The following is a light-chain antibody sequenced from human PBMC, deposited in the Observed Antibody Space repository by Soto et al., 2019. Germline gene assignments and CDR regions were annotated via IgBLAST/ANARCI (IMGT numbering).Light chain of an antibody. J-gene: IGKJ4*01. CDR1: ESVSSN. V-gene: IGKV3-15*01. CDR3: KQSSAFPLT. Sequence: EIVLTQSPATLSAYPWERANLSCRASESVSSNLAWYQQKPGQAPRLLIYGASTRATGIPARFSGSGSGTDFTLTISSLQPEDFATYFCKQSSAFPLTFGGGTKVDIK. CDR2: GAS.